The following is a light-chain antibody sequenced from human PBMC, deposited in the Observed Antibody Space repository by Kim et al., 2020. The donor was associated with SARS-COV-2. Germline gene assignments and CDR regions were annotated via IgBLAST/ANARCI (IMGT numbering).Light chain of an antibody. Sequence: SASVGDRVTIACRASQGIRNYLGWYQQKLGTAPERLIYAASSLQSGVPSRFSGSGSGTEFTLTISSLQPEDFATYYCLQYNSYPQTFGQGTKLEI. CDR3: LQYNSYPQT. CDR1: QGIRNY. V-gene: IGKV1-17*01. CDR2: AAS. J-gene: IGKJ2*01.